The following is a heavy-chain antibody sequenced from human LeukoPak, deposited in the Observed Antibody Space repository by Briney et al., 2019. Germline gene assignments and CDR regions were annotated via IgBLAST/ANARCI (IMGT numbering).Heavy chain of an antibody. CDR3: ARPLRDGYNSFDY. Sequence: SETLSLTCTVSGGSISSYYWSWIRQPPGKGLEWIGNIYYSGSTNYNPSLKSRVTISVDTSKNQFSLKLSSVTAADTAVYYCARPLRDGYNSFDYWGQGTLVTVSS. J-gene: IGHJ4*02. D-gene: IGHD5-24*01. V-gene: IGHV4-59*08. CDR1: GGSISSYY. CDR2: IYYSGST.